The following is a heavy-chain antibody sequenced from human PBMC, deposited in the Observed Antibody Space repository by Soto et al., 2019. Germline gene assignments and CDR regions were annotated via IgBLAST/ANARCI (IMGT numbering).Heavy chain of an antibody. J-gene: IGHJ3*02. CDR1: GGSISSYY. CDR2: IYYSGST. V-gene: IGHV4-59*01. D-gene: IGHD2-15*01. CDR3: ARVVVAATLCAFDI. Sequence: SETLSLTCPVSGGSISSYYWSWIRQPPGKGLEWIGYIYYSGSTNYNPSLKSRVTISVDTSKNQFSLKLSSVTAADTAVYYCARVVVAATLCAFDIWGQGTMVTVSS.